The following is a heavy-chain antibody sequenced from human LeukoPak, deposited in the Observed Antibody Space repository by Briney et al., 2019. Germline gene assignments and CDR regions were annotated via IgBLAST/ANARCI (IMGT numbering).Heavy chain of an antibody. CDR1: GFTFSTYW. CDR2: IKNDGSST. Sequence: QPGGPLRLSCAASGFTFSTYWMHWVRQAPGKGLVWVSRIKNDGSSTNYADSVKGRFTISRDNAKNTLYLQMNSLRAEDTAVYYCAREPAVAGNWFDPWGQGTLVTVSS. J-gene: IGHJ5*02. V-gene: IGHV3-74*01. CDR3: AREPAVAGNWFDP. D-gene: IGHD6-19*01.